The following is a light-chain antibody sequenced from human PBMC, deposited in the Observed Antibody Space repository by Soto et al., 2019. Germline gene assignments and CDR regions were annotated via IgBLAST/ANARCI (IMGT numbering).Light chain of an antibody. J-gene: IGLJ1*01. Sequence: QSALTQPASVSGSPGQSITISCTGTSSDVGSYNLVSWYQQHPCTAPKLMIYEGSKWPAGVANRFSGSKAGNTADLTISGLQADDEADYYCCSYAGNSSFVFGTGTTLTVL. CDR1: SSDVGSYNL. CDR2: EGS. V-gene: IGLV2-23*01. CDR3: CSYAGNSSFV.